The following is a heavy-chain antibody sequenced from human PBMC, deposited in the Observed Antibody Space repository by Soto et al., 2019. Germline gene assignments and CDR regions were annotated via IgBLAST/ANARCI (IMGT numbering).Heavy chain of an antibody. D-gene: IGHD1-7*01. CDR1: GFTFSSYS. Sequence: GGSLRLSCAASGFTFSSYSMNWVRQAPGKGLEWVSYISSSSSTIYYADSVKGRFTISRDNAKNSLYLQMNSLRDEDTAVYYCARDKPELEDSYYYYGMDVWGQGTTVTVSS. CDR3: ARDKPELEDSYYYYGMDV. V-gene: IGHV3-48*02. CDR2: ISSSSSTI. J-gene: IGHJ6*02.